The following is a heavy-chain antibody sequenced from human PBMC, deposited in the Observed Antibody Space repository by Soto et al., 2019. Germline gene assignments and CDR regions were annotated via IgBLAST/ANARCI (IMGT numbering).Heavy chain of an antibody. J-gene: IGHJ6*03. V-gene: IGHV1-8*01. CDR2: MNPNSGNT. D-gene: IGHD3-3*01. CDR3: ARGLSDDFWSSHYYYMDV. CDR1: GYTFTSYD. Sequence: ASVKVSCKASGYTFTSYDINWVRQATGQGLEWMGWMNPNSGNTGYAQKFQGRVIMTRNTSISTAYMELSSLRSEDTAVYYCARGLSDDFWSSHYYYMDVWGKGTTVTVSS.